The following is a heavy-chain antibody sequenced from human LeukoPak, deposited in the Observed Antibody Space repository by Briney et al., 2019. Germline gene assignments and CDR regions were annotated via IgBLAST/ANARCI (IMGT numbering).Heavy chain of an antibody. CDR2: IFYEGKT. J-gene: IGHJ4*02. CDR1: DGSISAYY. D-gene: IGHD1-26*01. Sequence: SETLSLTCTVSDGSISAYYWSWIRQSPGKGLGWIGYIFYEGKTVYNPSLKSRVTVSVDTSRNQVSLKLRSVTAANTAVYYCARDVGASNFDYWGQGILVTVSS. CDR3: ARDVGASNFDY. V-gene: IGHV4-59*12.